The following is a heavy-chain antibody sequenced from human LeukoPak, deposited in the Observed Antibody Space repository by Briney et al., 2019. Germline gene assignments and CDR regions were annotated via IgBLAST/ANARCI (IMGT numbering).Heavy chain of an antibody. V-gene: IGHV3-9*01. J-gene: IGHJ4*02. Sequence: PGRSLRLSCAASGFTFDDYAMHWVRQAPGKGLEWVSGISWNSGSIGYADSVKGRFTISRDNAKNSLYLKMNSLRAEDTALYYCAKDRTGVAVAGFRDFDYWGQGTLVTVSS. CDR3: AKDRTGVAVAGFRDFDY. CDR2: ISWNSGSI. D-gene: IGHD6-19*01. CDR1: GFTFDDYA.